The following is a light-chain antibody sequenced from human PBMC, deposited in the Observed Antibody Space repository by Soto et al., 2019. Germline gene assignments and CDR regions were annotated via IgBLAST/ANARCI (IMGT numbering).Light chain of an antibody. J-gene: IGKJ3*01. Sequence: DIQMTQSPSSLSASVGDRVTITCRASQGISNDVAWYQQNPGKVPKLLIYAASTLESGVPSRFSGSGSGTDFTLTISSLQPEDVGTYYCQKYSSVPFTFGLGTKVEIK. CDR1: QGISND. V-gene: IGKV1-27*01. CDR3: QKYSSVPFT. CDR2: AAS.